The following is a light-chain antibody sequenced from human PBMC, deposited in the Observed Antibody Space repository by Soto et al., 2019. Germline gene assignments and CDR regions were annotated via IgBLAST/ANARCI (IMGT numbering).Light chain of an antibody. CDR3: QQYYSWPTST. CDR1: QSVSSK. Sequence: EIEMTQSPATLSVSPGERATLSCRASQSVSSKIAWYQQKPGQAPRLLIYGASTRATGIPATFSGSGSGTEFPLTISSLQSEDFAVYYCQQYYSWPTSTCGQGTKVEIK. CDR2: GAS. V-gene: IGKV3-15*01. J-gene: IGKJ1*01.